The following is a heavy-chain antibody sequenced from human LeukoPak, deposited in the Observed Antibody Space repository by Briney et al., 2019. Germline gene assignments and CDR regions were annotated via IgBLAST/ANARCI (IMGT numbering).Heavy chain of an antibody. V-gene: IGHV3-23*01. D-gene: IGHD3-10*01. CDR2: ISGSGGST. Sequence: PGGSLRLSCVASGFTFSSYAMSWVRQAPGKGREWVSAISGSGGSTYYADSVKGRFTISRDNSKNTLYLQMNSLRAEDTAVYYCAKRMQGSGSYYNTFDYWGQGTLVTVSS. CDR3: AKRMQGSGSYYNTFDY. J-gene: IGHJ4*02. CDR1: GFTFSSYA.